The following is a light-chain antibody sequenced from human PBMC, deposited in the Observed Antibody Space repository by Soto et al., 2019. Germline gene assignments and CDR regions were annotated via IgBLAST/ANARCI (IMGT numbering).Light chain of an antibody. CDR2: GAS. CDR1: QSVSSSY. J-gene: IGKJ2*02. CDR3: QQYGSSRT. V-gene: IGKV3-20*01. Sequence: EIVLTQSPGTLSLSPGERATLSCRASQSVSSSYLAWYQQKPGQAPRLLIYGASSRATGIPDRFSGSGSGTDFTLTIISLEPEDFAVYYCQQYGSSRTFGKGTNLEIK.